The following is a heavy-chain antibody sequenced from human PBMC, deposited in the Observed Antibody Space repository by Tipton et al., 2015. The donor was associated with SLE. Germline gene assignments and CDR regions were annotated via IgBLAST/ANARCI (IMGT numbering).Heavy chain of an antibody. V-gene: IGHV4-59*12. J-gene: IGHJ4*02. CDR3: ARGYYDFWSGYYDY. CDR2: IYYSGST. D-gene: IGHD3-3*01. Sequence: TLSLTCTVSGGYISSYYWSWVRQPPGKGLEWIGYIYYSGSTNYNPSLKSRVTISVDTSKNQFSLKLSSVTAADTAVYYCARGYYDFWSGYYDYWGQGTLVTVSS. CDR1: GGYISSYY.